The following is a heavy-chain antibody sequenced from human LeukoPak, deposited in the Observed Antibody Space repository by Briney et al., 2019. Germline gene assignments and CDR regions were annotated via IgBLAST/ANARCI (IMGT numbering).Heavy chain of an antibody. Sequence: GRSLRLSCAASGFTFSSYAMHGVRQAPGKGLEWVAFISYEGSNKYYADSVEGRFTISRANSKNTLYLQMNSLRAEDTAVYYCARELRERVSGSYYKRSFDYWGQGTLVTVSS. V-gene: IGHV3-30*04. D-gene: IGHD3-10*01. CDR1: GFTFSSYA. CDR3: ARELRERVSGSYYKRSFDY. J-gene: IGHJ4*02. CDR2: ISYEGSNK.